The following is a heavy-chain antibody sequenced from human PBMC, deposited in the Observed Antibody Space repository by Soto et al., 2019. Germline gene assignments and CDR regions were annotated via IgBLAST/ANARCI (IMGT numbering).Heavy chain of an antibody. V-gene: IGHV3-33*01. CDR1: GFTFSSYG. CDR3: ARDRMVRGVIIYYFDY. Sequence: QVQLVESGGGVVQPGRSLRLSCAASGFTFSSYGMHWVRQDPGKGLEWVAVIWYDGSNKYYADSVKGRFTISRDNSKNTLYLQMNSLRAEDTAVYYCARDRMVRGVIIYYFDYWGQGTLVTVSS. CDR2: IWYDGSNK. J-gene: IGHJ4*02. D-gene: IGHD3-10*01.